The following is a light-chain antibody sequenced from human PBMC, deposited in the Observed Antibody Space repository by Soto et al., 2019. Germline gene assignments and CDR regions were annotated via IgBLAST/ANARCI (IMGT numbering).Light chain of an antibody. V-gene: IGLV2-14*01. Sequence: QSALTQPASVSGSPGQSITISCTGTSSDVGGYNYVSWYQQHPGKAPKLMIYEVINRPSGVSTRFSGSKSGNTASLTISGLQAEDEAGDYCSSYTSSSIDYVFGTGTKLTVL. CDR1: SSDVGGYNY. J-gene: IGLJ1*01. CDR2: EVI. CDR3: SSYTSSSIDYV.